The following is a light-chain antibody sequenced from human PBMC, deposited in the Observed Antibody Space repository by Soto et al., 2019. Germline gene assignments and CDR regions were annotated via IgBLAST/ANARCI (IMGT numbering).Light chain of an antibody. J-gene: IGKJ1*01. CDR1: QSVTTR. CDR3: HQRQSWPRT. CDR2: GAS. Sequence: IVLTQSPGTLPLSPGERVTLSCRASQSVTTRLAWYQHKPGQAPTLLMSGASNRASGVPVRFSGSGSGTDFTLTITRLEPEDFAVYYCHQRQSWPRTFGQGTKVDIK. V-gene: IGKV3-11*01.